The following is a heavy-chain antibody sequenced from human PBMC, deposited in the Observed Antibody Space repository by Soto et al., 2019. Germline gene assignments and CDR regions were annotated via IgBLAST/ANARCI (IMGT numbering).Heavy chain of an antibody. CDR1: GFTFSSYA. D-gene: IGHD3-10*01. CDR3: ANGLRGVIINPFDY. J-gene: IGHJ4*02. V-gene: IGHV3-23*01. Sequence: QPGGSLRLSCASSGFTFSSYAMSWVRQAPGKGLEWVSAISGSGGSTYYADSVKGRFTISRDNSKNTLYLQMNSLRAEDTAVYYCANGLRGVIINPFDYWGQGTLVTVSS. CDR2: ISGSGGST.